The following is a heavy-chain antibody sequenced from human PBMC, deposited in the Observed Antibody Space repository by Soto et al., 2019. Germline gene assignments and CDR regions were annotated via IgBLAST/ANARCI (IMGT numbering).Heavy chain of an antibody. D-gene: IGHD3-10*01. CDR2: ISGSGGST. V-gene: IGHV3-23*01. CDR3: VVVRGGAFDI. J-gene: IGHJ3*02. Sequence: GGSLRLSCAASGFTFSSYAMSWVRQAPGKGLEWVSAISGSGGSTYYADSVKGRLTISRDNSKNTLYLQMNSLRAEDTAVDYCVVVRGGAFDIWGQGTMVTVSS. CDR1: GFTFSSYA.